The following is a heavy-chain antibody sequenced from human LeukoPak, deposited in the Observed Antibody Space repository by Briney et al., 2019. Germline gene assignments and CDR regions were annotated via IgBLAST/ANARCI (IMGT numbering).Heavy chain of an antibody. CDR2: IRQDGSDK. D-gene: IGHD6-25*01. J-gene: IGHJ4*02. CDR3: ARDLFLSGIPAAGVFDY. Sequence: GGSLRLSCAASGFTFSNYWMSWVRPAPGKGLEWVANIRQDGSDKYHMESVKGRFTISRDNANSSLYLQMNSLRAEDTAVYYCARDLFLSGIPAAGVFDYWGQGTLVTVSS. CDR1: GFTFSNYW. V-gene: IGHV3-7*01.